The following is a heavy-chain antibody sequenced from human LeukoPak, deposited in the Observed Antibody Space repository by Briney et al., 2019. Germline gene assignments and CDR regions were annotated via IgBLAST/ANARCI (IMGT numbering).Heavy chain of an antibody. V-gene: IGHV4-30-4*08. CDR2: IYYSGST. Sequence: SETLSLTCTVSGGSISSGDYYWSWIRQPPGKGLEWIGYIYYSGSTYYNPSLKSRVTISVDTSKNQFSLKLSSVTAADTAVYYCARVTPDDFWSGYSVNFDYWGQGTLVTVSS. CDR1: GGSISSGDYY. CDR3: ARVTPDDFWSGYSVNFDY. J-gene: IGHJ4*02. D-gene: IGHD3-3*01.